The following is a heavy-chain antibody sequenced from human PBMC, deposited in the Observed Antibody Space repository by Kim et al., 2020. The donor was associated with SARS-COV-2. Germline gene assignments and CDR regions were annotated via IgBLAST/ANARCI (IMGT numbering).Heavy chain of an antibody. CDR3: AKGGSYGTAGELLPEYYYYYYGMDV. CDR2: ISGSGGST. D-gene: IGHD1-26*01. Sequence: GGSLRLSCAASGFTFSSYAMSWVRQAPGKGLEWVSAISGSGGSTYYADSVKGRFTISRDNSKNTLYLQMNSLRAEDTAVYYCAKGGSYGTAGELLPEYYYYYYGMDVWGQGTTVTVSS. J-gene: IGHJ6*02. V-gene: IGHV3-23*01. CDR1: GFTFSSYA.